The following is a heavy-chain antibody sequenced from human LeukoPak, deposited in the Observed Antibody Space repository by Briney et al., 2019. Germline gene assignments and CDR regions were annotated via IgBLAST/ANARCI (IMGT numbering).Heavy chain of an antibody. CDR1: GFTFGDYA. CDR3: TRNQVRWGYGSGSYLSDFDY. D-gene: IGHD3-10*01. CDR2: IRSKAYGGTT. V-gene: IGHV3-49*04. Sequence: LPGGSLRLSCTASGFTFGDYAMSWVRQAPGKGLEWVGFIRSKAYGGTTEYAASVKGRFTISRDDSKSIAYLQMNSLKTEDTAVYYCTRNQVRWGYGSGSYLSDFDYWGQGTLVTVSS. J-gene: IGHJ4*02.